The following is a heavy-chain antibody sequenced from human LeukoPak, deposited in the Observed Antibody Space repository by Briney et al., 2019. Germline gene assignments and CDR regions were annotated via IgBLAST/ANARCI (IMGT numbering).Heavy chain of an antibody. CDR3: ARDLGLVGATTGYYYMDV. V-gene: IGHV1-46*01. CDR1: GYTFTGYY. CDR2: INPSGGST. D-gene: IGHD1-26*01. J-gene: IGHJ6*03. Sequence: ASVKVSCKASGYTFTGYYMHWVRQAPGQGLEWMGIINPSGGSTSYAQKFQGRVTMTRDTFTSTVYMELSSLRSEDTAVYYCARDLGLVGATTGYYYMDVWGKGTTVTVSS.